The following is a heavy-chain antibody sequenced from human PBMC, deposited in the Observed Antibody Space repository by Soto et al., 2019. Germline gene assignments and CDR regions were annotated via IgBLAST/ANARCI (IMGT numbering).Heavy chain of an antibody. Sequence: KASETLSLTCTVSVGSVSSGSYYWIWIRHPPGKGLEWIGYIYYSGSTNYNPSLKSRVTISVDTSKNQFSLKLSSVTAADTAVYYCARVMGWAARAYWYFDLWGRGTLVTVSS. CDR3: ARVMGWAARAYWYFDL. V-gene: IGHV4-61*01. CDR2: IYYSGST. D-gene: IGHD6-6*01. CDR1: VGSVSSGSYY. J-gene: IGHJ2*01.